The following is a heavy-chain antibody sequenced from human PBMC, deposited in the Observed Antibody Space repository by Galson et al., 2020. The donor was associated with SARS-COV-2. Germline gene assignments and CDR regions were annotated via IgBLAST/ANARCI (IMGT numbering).Heavy chain of an antibody. D-gene: IGHD2-2*01. CDR1: GGTFSSYA. CDR3: ARSREGPIVVVPAYYYYYMDV. V-gene: IGHV1-69*13. CDR2: IIPIFGTA. J-gene: IGHJ6*03. Sequence: SVTVSCKASGGTFSSYAISWVRQAPGQGLEWMGGIIPIFGTANYAQKFQGRVTITADESTSTAYMELSSLRSEDTAVYYCARSREGPIVVVPAYYYYYMDVWGKGT.